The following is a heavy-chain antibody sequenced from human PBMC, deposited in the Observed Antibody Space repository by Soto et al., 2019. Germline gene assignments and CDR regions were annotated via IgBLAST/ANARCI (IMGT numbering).Heavy chain of an antibody. V-gene: IGHV1-69*13. CDR2: IIPIFGTA. Sequence: GASVKVSCKASGGTFSSYVISWVRQAPGQGLEWMGGIIPIFGTANHAQKFQGRVTITADESTSTAYMELSSLRSEDTAVYYCARVAEDYYDSSGYRAFDIWGQGTMVTVSS. D-gene: IGHD3-22*01. CDR3: ARVAEDYYDSSGYRAFDI. CDR1: GGTFSSYV. J-gene: IGHJ3*02.